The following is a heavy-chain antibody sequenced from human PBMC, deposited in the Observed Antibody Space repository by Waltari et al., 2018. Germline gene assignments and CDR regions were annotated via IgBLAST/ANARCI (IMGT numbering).Heavy chain of an antibody. CDR1: GYSISSGYY. CDR2: IYHSGST. J-gene: IGHJ4*02. Sequence: QVQLQESGPGLVKPSETPSLTCAVSGYSISSGYYWGWIRQPPGKGLEWIGSIYHSGSTYYNPSLKSRVTISVDTSKNQFSLKLSSVTAADTAVYYCARRSTMVATLDYWGQGTLVTVSS. CDR3: ARRSTMVATLDY. D-gene: IGHD5-12*01. V-gene: IGHV4-38-2*01.